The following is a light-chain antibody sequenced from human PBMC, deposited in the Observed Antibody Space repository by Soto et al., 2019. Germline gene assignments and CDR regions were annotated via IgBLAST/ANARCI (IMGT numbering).Light chain of an antibody. CDR2: DAS. CDR1: QSVYSY. Sequence: EIVLTQSPATLSFSPGERATLSCRASQSVYSYLAWYQQKPGQAPRLLIYDASNRATGIPARFRGSGSGTDFTLTISILEPEDFAVYYCQKRSNWPITFGQGTRLAIK. V-gene: IGKV3-11*01. CDR3: QKRSNWPIT. J-gene: IGKJ5*01.